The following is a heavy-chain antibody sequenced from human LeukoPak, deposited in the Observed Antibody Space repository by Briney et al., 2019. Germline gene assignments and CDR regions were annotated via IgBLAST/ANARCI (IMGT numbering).Heavy chain of an antibody. D-gene: IGHD1-20*01. Sequence: GGSLRLSCAASGFTLSNYGMHWVRQAPGKGLEWVAVIWYDGSDKYYADSVKGRFTISRDNSKNTLYLQMDSLRAEDTAVYYCARIGYDWNLFDLWGQGTLVTVSS. CDR1: GFTLSNYG. J-gene: IGHJ4*02. CDR2: IWYDGSDK. V-gene: IGHV3-33*01. CDR3: ARIGYDWNLFDL.